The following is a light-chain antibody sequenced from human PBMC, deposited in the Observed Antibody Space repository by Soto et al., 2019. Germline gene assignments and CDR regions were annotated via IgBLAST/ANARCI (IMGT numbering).Light chain of an antibody. CDR3: QQYSKWRT. J-gene: IGKJ1*01. CDR2: GAS. CDR1: QSVSSN. V-gene: IGKV3-15*01. Sequence: VVMTQSPATLSVSPGERAILSCRASQSVSSNLAWYQQKPGRAPRLLIFGASNRAIGIPARFTGSGSGTESTLCISSLQSEDFAVYYCQQYSKWRTFGQGTQVDIK.